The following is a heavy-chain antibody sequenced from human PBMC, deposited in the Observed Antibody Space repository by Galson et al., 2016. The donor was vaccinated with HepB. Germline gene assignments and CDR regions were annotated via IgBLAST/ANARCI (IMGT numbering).Heavy chain of an antibody. D-gene: IGHD3-10*01. CDR3: ARGRPSGKDP. V-gene: IGHV1-8*01. CDR1: GYSFTSYD. CDR2: MNPNSGNT. Sequence: SVKVSCKASGYSFTSYDINWVRQATGQGLEWVGWMNPNSGNTGYAQKLQGRVTMTSNTATNTAYMELSSLTSEDTAVYYCARGRPSGKDPWGQGTLVTVSS. J-gene: IGHJ5*02.